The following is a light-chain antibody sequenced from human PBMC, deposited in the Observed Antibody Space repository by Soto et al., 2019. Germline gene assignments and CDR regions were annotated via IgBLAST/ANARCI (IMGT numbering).Light chain of an antibody. V-gene: IGKV3D-15*01. CDR1: QSVSFN. J-gene: IGKJ4*01. CDR3: QQYNNWPLT. Sequence: ETVMTQSPATLSVSPGERVTLSCWASQSVSFNLAWYQQKPGQAPRLLIYDVSTRATGIPTRFSGSGSGTEFTLTISSLQSEDFAAYYCQQYNNWPLTFGGGTKVDIK. CDR2: DVS.